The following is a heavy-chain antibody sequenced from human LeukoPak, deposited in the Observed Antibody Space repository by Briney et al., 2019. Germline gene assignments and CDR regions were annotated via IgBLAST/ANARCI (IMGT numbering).Heavy chain of an antibody. CDR1: GXSFASYC. CDR3: ALAVIASALDFDI. D-gene: IGHD2-21*01. V-gene: IGHV5-51*01. CDR2: IYPADSDT. J-gene: IGHJ3*02. Sequence: GESLKISFKGSGXSFASYCIGWVRQMPGKGLEWMGIIYPADSDTRYSPSFQGQVTISADKSISTAYLQWSSLKASDTAIYYCALAVIASALDFDIWGQGTMVTVSS.